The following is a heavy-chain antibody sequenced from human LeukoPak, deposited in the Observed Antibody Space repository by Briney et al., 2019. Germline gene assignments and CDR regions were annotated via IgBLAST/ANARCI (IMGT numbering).Heavy chain of an antibody. D-gene: IGHD2-21*02. CDR2: IYYSGST. V-gene: IGHV4-38-2*02. Sequence: SETLSLTCTVSGYSISSGYYWGWVRQPPGKGLEWIGSIYYSGSTNYSPSLKSRVTISVDTSKNQFSLKLSSVTAADTAVYYCARLYCGGDCAVDSWGQGTLVTVSS. CDR1: GYSISSGYY. CDR3: ARLYCGGDCAVDS. J-gene: IGHJ4*02.